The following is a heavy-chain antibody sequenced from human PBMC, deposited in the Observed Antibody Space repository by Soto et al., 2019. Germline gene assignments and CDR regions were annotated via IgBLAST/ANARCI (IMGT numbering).Heavy chain of an antibody. Sequence: GGSLRLSCAASGFTFSSYSMNWVRQAPGKGLEWVSYISSSSSTIYYADSVKGRFTISRDNAKNSLYLQMNSLRAEDTAVYYCARGPSSWYDYWGQGTLVTVSS. CDR2: ISSSSSTI. D-gene: IGHD6-13*01. J-gene: IGHJ4*02. CDR1: GFTFSSYS. CDR3: ARGPSSWYDY. V-gene: IGHV3-48*01.